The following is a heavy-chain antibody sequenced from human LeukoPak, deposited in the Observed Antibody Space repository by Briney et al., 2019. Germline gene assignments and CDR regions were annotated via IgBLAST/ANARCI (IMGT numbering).Heavy chain of an antibody. J-gene: IGHJ3*02. D-gene: IGHD3-22*01. CDR2: IYYSGST. Sequence: PSETLSLTCTVSGGSISSYYWSWIRQPPGKGLEWIGYIYYSGSTNYNPSLKSRVTISVDTSKNQFSLKLSSVTAADTAVYYCARVHDSSGYYYVYGAFDIWGQGTMVTVSS. CDR3: ARVHDSSGYYYVYGAFDI. V-gene: IGHV4-59*01. CDR1: GGSISSYY.